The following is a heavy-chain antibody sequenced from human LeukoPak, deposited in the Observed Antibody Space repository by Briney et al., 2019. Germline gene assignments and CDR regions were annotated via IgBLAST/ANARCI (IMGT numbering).Heavy chain of an antibody. D-gene: IGHD3-10*01. V-gene: IGHV4-59*01. CDR2: IYYSGST. CDR1: GGSISSYY. CDR3: ARVGVYGSGSHPTGDFDL. Sequence: SETLSLTCTVSGGSISSYYWSWIRQPPGKGLEWIGYIYYSGSTNYNPSLKSRVTISVDTSKNQFSLKLSSVTAADTAVYYCARVGVYGSGSHPTGDFDLWGRGTLVTVSS. J-gene: IGHJ2*01.